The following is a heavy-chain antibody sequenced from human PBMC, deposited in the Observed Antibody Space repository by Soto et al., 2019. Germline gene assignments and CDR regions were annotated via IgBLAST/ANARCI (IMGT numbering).Heavy chain of an antibody. D-gene: IGHD3-3*01. J-gene: IGHJ4*02. CDR3: ARLLFLEWFDDY. CDR1: GYTFTSYG. Sequence: SVKVSCKTSGYTFTSYGISWVRQAPGQGLEWMGWISTYNGNTNYAQKFQGRATMTTDTSTTTAYMELRSLKSDDTAVYYCARLLFLEWFDDYWGQGTLVTVSS. V-gene: IGHV1-18*04. CDR2: ISTYNGNT.